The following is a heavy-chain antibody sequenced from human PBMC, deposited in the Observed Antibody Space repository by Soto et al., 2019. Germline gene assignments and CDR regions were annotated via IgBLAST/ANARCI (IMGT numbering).Heavy chain of an antibody. J-gene: IGHJ5*02. Sequence: SETLSLTCAVYGGSFTYYYWAWIRQPPGKGLEWIGEINDSGTTIYNPSLKSRVTISLDTSKNQFSLKLISATAADTAVYYCARLPPGRRPNWFDPWGRGTLVTVSS. CDR1: GGSFTYYY. CDR3: ARLPPGRRPNWFDP. V-gene: IGHV4-34*01. CDR2: INDSGTT.